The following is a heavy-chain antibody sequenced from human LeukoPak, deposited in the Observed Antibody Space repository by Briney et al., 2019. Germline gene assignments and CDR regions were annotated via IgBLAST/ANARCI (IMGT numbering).Heavy chain of an antibody. CDR1: GFTFSTYG. CDR3: ARGLVGGSGTAFDV. V-gene: IGHV3-48*03. J-gene: IGHJ3*01. D-gene: IGHD3-10*01. Sequence: PGGSLRLSCGASGFTFSTYGLNWLRQAPGKGLEWVSYISSSGSTPYYADSVKGRFTISRDNAKNSLYLQMNSLRAEDTAVYYCARGLVGGSGTAFDVWGQGTTVTVSS. CDR2: ISSSGSTP.